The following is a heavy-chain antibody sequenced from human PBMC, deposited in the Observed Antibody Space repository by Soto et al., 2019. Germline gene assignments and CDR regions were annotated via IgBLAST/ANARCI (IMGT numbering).Heavy chain of an antibody. J-gene: IGHJ6*02. V-gene: IGHV5-51*01. CDR3: AGGGVRGVITRTRDYYGMDV. Sequence: PGESLKISCKGSGYSFTSYWIGWVRQMPGKGLEWKGIIYPGDSDTRYSPSFQGQVTISADKSISTAYLKRSSMKASDTAIYYCAGGGVRGVITRTRDYYGMDVWGQGTTVTVSS. CDR1: GYSFTSYW. CDR2: IYPGDSDT. D-gene: IGHD3-10*01.